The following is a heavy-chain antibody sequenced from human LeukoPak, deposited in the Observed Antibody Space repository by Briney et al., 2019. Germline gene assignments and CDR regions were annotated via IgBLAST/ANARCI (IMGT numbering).Heavy chain of an antibody. Sequence: SEILSLTCTVSGGSISSYYWSWVRQPPGKGLEWIGYIYYSGSTNYNPSLKSRVTISVDTSKNQFSLKLSSVTAADTAVYYCARGGGITMYYFDYWGQGTLVTVSS. CDR3: ARGGGITMYYFDY. V-gene: IGHV4-59*01. J-gene: IGHJ4*02. D-gene: IGHD3-10*02. CDR1: GGSISSYY. CDR2: IYYSGST.